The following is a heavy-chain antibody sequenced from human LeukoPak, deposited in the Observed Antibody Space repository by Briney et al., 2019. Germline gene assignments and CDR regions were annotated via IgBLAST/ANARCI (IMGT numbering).Heavy chain of an antibody. CDR1: GYTLTELS. CDR2: FDPEDGET. J-gene: IGHJ4*02. V-gene: IGHV1-24*01. CDR3: ATGLERVVVAATPFDY. D-gene: IGHD2-15*01. Sequence: ASVKVSCKVSGYTLTELSMHWVRQAPGKGPEWMGGFDPEDGETIYAQKFQGRVTMTEDTSTDTAYMELSSLRSEDTAVYYCATGLERVVVAATPFDYWGQGTLVTVSS.